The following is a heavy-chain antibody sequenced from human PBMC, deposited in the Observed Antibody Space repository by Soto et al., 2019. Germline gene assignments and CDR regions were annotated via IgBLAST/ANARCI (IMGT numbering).Heavy chain of an antibody. V-gene: IGHV3-23*01. D-gene: IGHD6-13*01. CDR3: AKIDGEEQLVTYYYYYAMDV. CDR1: GFTFSNYA. Sequence: EVQLLESGGGLVQPGGTLRLSCSASGFTFSNYAMRWVRQAPGKGLEWVSGISGSGDSTYYADSVKGRVTISRDNDKGTLYLQLNGLRAEDTAVYYCAKIDGEEQLVTYYYYYAMDVWGQGTTVTVSS. J-gene: IGHJ6*02. CDR2: ISGSGDST.